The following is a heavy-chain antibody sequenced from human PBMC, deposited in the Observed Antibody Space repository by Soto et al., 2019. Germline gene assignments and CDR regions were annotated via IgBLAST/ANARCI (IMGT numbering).Heavy chain of an antibody. CDR1: GYNFTSHY. Sequence: ASVKVSCKASGYNFTSHYMHWVRQAPGQGLESMGIIYPRGGTTIYAQKFQGRVTMTRDMSTHTFYMELSSLRSEDTAMYYCARVGYSSTGTTFHYHGLDVWGQGTTVTVSS. D-gene: IGHD3-22*01. CDR3: ARVGYSSTGTTFHYHGLDV. J-gene: IGHJ6*02. CDR2: IYPRGGTT. V-gene: IGHV1-46*01.